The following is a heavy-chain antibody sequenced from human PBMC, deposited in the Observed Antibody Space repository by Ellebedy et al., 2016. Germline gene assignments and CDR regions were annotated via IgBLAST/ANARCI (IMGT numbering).Heavy chain of an antibody. V-gene: IGHV3-33*01. CDR1: GFTFSSYG. CDR3: ARDGGLGYCSSTSCYYGMDV. D-gene: IGHD2-2*01. Sequence: GESLKISCAASGFTFSSYGMHWVRQAPGKGLEWVAVIWYDGSNKYYADSVKGRFTISRDNSKNTLYLQMNSLRAEDTAVYYCARDGGLGYCSSTSCYYGMDVWGQGTTVTVSS. CDR2: IWYDGSNK. J-gene: IGHJ6*02.